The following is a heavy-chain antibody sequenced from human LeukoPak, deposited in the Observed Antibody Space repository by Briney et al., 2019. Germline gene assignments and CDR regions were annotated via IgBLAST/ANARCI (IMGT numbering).Heavy chain of an antibody. CDR1: GFTFSSYS. Sequence: GGSLRLSCAASGFTFSSYSMNWVRQAPGKGLEWVSYISSSSSTIYYADSVKGRFTISRDNAKNSLYLQMNSLRAEDTALYYCAKGPYYYGSGSKDYFDYWGQGTLVTVSS. J-gene: IGHJ4*02. V-gene: IGHV3-48*04. CDR3: AKGPYYYGSGSKDYFDY. D-gene: IGHD3-10*01. CDR2: ISSSSSTI.